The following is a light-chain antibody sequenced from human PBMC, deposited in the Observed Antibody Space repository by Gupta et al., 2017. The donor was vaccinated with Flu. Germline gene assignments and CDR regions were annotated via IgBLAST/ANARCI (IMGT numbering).Light chain of an antibody. V-gene: IGLV2-14*01. J-gene: IGLJ3*02. Sequence: SSDIGGYNYGSRYQQKSGEAPNLLLYEISKRPSGVSDRFSGSKSDNTASLTSSGLQAEDEATYHCSSYTFSATRWVFGGGTTVTVL. CDR3: SSYTFSATRWV. CDR1: SSDIGGYNY. CDR2: EIS.